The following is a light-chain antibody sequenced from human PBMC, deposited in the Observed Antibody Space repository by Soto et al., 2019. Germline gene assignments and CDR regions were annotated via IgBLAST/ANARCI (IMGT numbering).Light chain of an antibody. V-gene: IGKV1-5*03. CDR1: QSISSW. J-gene: IGKJ1*01. Sequence: DIQMTQSPSTLSASVGDRVTITCRASQSISSWLAWYQQKPGEAPKLLIYKASSLHIGVPSRFSGSGSGTEITITISRLQHDYFATYYCQQYNRYWTFGQGTKVEIK. CDR3: QQYNRYWT. CDR2: KAS.